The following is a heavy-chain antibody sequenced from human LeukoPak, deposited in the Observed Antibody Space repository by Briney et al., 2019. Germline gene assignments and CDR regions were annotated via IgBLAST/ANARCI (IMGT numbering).Heavy chain of an antibody. D-gene: IGHD3-10*01. CDR3: AREPVLLWFGELPDHYYYYYYGMDV. V-gene: IGHV4-34*01. J-gene: IGHJ6*02. CDR2: INHSGST. CDR1: GGSFSGYY. Sequence: SETLSLTCAVYGGSFSGYYWSWIRQPPGKGLEWIGEINHSGSTNYNPSLKSRVTMSVDTSKNQFSLKLSSVTAADTAVYYCAREPVLLWFGELPDHYYYYYYGMDVWGQGTTVTVSS.